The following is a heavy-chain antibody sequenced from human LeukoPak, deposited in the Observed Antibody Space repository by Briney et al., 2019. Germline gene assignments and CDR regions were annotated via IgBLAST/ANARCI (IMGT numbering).Heavy chain of an antibody. D-gene: IGHD4-17*01. Sequence: SETLSLTCAVYGGSFSGYYWGWIRQPPGKGLEWIGNIFYSGSTYYSPSLRSRVTISLDTSRNQFSLKLNSVTAADTAVYYCARYGDYPYFDYWGQGTLVTVSS. CDR2: IFYSGST. V-gene: IGHV4-34*12. CDR3: ARYGDYPYFDY. J-gene: IGHJ4*02. CDR1: GGSFSGYY.